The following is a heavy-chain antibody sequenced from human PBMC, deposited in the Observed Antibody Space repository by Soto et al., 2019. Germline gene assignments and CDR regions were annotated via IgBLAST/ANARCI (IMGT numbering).Heavy chain of an antibody. D-gene: IGHD6-6*01. CDR3: ASPSIAARGYYYYGMDV. Sequence: QVQLVQSGAEVKKPGSSVKVSCKASGSTFSSYAISWVRQAPGQGLEWMGGIIPIFGTANYAQKFQGRVTITADESTSTAYMELSSLRSEDTAVYYCASPSIAARGYYYYGMDVWGQGTTVTVSS. J-gene: IGHJ6*02. CDR1: GSTFSSYA. V-gene: IGHV1-69*01. CDR2: IIPIFGTA.